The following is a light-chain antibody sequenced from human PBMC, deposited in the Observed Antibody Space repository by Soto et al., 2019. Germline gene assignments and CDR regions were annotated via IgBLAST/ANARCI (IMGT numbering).Light chain of an antibody. J-gene: IGLJ1*01. CDR3: SSYAGSNNFGV. CDR2: EVN. Sequence: QSVLTQPPSASGSHGQSVSLSCTETSSDVGGYNYVSWYQQHPGKAPKLMIYEVNKRPSGVPDRFSGSKSGNTASLTVSGLQAEDEAYYYCSSYAGSNNFGVFGTGTKVTVL. CDR1: SSDVGGYNY. V-gene: IGLV2-8*01.